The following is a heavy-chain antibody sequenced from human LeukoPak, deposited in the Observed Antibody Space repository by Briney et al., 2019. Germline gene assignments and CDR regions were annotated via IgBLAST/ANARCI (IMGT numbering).Heavy chain of an antibody. D-gene: IGHD1-1*01. CDR2: IYSGGTT. CDR1: GFTVSNNY. V-gene: IGHV3-66*01. CDR3: ARGGFDVERFADY. Sequence: SGGSLRLSCAASGFTVSNNYMSWVRQAPGKGLEWVSLIYSGGTTYYADSVKGRFTISRDNSQNTLYLQMNRLRAEDTAVYYCARGGFDVERFADYWGQGTLVTLFS. J-gene: IGHJ4*02.